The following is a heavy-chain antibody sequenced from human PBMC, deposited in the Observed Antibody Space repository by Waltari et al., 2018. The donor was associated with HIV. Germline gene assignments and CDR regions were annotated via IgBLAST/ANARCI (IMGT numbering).Heavy chain of an antibody. D-gene: IGHD3-10*01. CDR1: GFTFRSYS. Sequence: VQLVESGGGLVKPGGSLRLSCAASGFTFRSYSMNWVRQAPGTGLEWDSSISSSSRYIYDADSVKGRFTISRDNAKNSLYLQMNSLRAEDTAVYYCARDLGHGSGRNDAFYIWGQGTMVTVSS. CDR3: ARDLGHGSGRNDAFYI. V-gene: IGHV3-21*01. CDR2: ISSSSRYI. J-gene: IGHJ3*02.